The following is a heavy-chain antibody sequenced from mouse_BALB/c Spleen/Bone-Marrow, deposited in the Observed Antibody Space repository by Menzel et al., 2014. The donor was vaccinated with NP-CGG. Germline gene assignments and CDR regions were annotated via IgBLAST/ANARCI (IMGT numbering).Heavy chain of an antibody. CDR1: GYPFSNYW. Sequence: VQLQQPGTVLARPGAAEKMSCKASGYPFSNYWLHWVKQGPGQGLEWVGTIFPGNSDTTYNQKFKGKAKLTAVTSTGTSYMELRSLTNEDSAVYYCTTLTRNNFDYWGQGTTLSVSS. D-gene: IGHD1-3*01. V-gene: IGHV1-5*01. CDR3: TTLTRNNFDY. CDR2: IFPGNSDT. J-gene: IGHJ2*01.